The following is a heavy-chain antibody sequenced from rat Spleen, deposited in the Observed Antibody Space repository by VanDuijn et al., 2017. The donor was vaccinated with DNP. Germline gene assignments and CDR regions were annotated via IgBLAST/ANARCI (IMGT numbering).Heavy chain of an antibody. J-gene: IGHJ4*01. CDR2: INSAGST. D-gene: IGHD1-10*01. Sequence: EVQLQESGPGLVKPSQSLSLTCSVTGYSITSGYGWNWIRKFPGNKLEWMGYINSAGSTGYNPPLKSQISITRDTSKNQFFLQLTSVTTEDTATYYCARFNNNYGGVMDAWGQGASVTVSS. V-gene: IGHV3-3*01. CDR1: GYSITSGYG. CDR3: ARFNNNYGGVMDA.